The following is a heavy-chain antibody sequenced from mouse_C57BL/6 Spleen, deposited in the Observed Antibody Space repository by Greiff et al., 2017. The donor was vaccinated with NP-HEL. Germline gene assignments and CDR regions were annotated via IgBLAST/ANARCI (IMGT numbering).Heavy chain of an antibody. D-gene: IGHD1-1*01. CDR1: GYTFTSYW. Sequence: VQLQQPGAELVMPGASVKLSCKASGYTFTSYWMHWVKQRPGQGLEWIGEIDPSDSYTNYNQKFKGKSTLTVDKSSSTAYMQRSSLTSEDSAVYYCARYYYGSPFAYWGQGTLVTVSA. J-gene: IGHJ3*01. CDR3: ARYYYGSPFAY. V-gene: IGHV1-69*01. CDR2: IDPSDSYT.